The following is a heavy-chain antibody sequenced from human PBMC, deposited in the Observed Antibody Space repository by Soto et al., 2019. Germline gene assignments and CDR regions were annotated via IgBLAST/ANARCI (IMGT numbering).Heavy chain of an antibody. D-gene: IGHD2-15*01. CDR2: ISGSGGST. CDR3: AKDRRYCSGGSCYLFDY. CDR1: GFTFSSYA. V-gene: IGHV3-23*01. Sequence: GGSLRLSCAASGFTFSSYAMSWVRQAPGKGLEWVSAISGSGGSTYYADSVKGRFTISRDNSKNTLYLQMNSLRAEDTAVYYCAKDRRYCSGGSCYLFDYWGQGTLVTVSS. J-gene: IGHJ4*02.